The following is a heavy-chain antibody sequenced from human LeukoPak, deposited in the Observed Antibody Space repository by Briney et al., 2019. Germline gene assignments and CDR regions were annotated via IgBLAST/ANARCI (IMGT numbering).Heavy chain of an antibody. V-gene: IGHV6-1*01. Sequence: SQTLSLTCAISGESVSSNSSAWNWIRQSPSRGLEWLGRTYYRSKWYYDYAVSMKSRITMNPDTSTNQLSLQLNSVTPEDTAVYYCAKEGAGFRNWGQGTLVTVSS. CDR2: TYYRSKWYY. CDR1: GESVSSNSSA. J-gene: IGHJ4*02. D-gene: IGHD1-14*01. CDR3: AKEGAGFRN.